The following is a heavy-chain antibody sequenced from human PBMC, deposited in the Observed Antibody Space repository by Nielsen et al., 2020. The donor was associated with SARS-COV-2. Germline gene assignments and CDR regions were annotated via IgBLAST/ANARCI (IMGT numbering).Heavy chain of an antibody. CDR2: ISASGGST. D-gene: IGHD6-19*01. J-gene: IGHJ6*02. Sequence: WIRQPPGKGLEWVSGISASGGSTYYADSVKGRFTISRDNAKNSLYLQMNSLRAEDTAVYYCARDSSGWYALTTYYYYGMDVWGQGTTVTVSS. CDR3: ARDSSGWYALTTYYYYGMDV. V-gene: IGHV3-23*01.